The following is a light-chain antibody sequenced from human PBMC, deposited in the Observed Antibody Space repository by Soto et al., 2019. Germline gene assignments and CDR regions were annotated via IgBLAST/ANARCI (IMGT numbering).Light chain of an antibody. CDR2: DVG. Sequence: SGLTQPASVSGSPGQSITISCSGTISDIGAYDRVSWYQQYTGKAPKLLVYDVGNRPSGVSNRFSGSKSGNTASVTISGLQAEDEADYYCSSYISGGTYVFGTGTKVTV. CDR1: ISDIGAYDR. V-gene: IGLV2-14*01. CDR3: SSYISGGTYV. J-gene: IGLJ1*01.